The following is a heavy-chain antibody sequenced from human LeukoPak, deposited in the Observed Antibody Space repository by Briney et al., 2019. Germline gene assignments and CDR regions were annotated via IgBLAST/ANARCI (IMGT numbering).Heavy chain of an antibody. J-gene: IGHJ4*02. CDR2: INHSGST. CDR3: ASRAMYSGSYFDY. CDR1: GGSFSGYY. V-gene: IGHV4-34*01. D-gene: IGHD1-26*01. Sequence: SETLSLTCAVYGGSFSGYYWSWIRQPPGKGLEWIGEINHSGSTIYNPSLKSRVTISVDTSKNQFSLKLSSVTAADTGVYYCASRAMYSGSYFDYWGQGTLVTVSS.